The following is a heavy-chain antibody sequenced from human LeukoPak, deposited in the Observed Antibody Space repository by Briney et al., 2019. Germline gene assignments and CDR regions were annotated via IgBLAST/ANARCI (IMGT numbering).Heavy chain of an antibody. CDR1: GYTLTELS. CDR3: ATGTSYLVISSQEYYFDY. Sequence: APVKVSCKVSGYTLTELSMHWVRQAPGKGLEWMGGFDPEDGETIYAQKFQGRVTMTEDTSTDTAYMELSSLRSEDTAVYYCATGTSYLVISSQEYYFDYWGQGTLVTVSS. D-gene: IGHD2-21*01. CDR2: FDPEDGET. J-gene: IGHJ4*02. V-gene: IGHV1-24*01.